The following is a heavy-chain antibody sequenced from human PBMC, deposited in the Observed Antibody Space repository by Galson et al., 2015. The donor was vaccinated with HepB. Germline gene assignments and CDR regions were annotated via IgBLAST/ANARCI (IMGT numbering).Heavy chain of an antibody. CDR2: MNPNSGNT. J-gene: IGHJ5*02. Sequence: SVKVSCKASGYTFTSYDINWVRQATGQGLEWMGWMNPNSGNTGYAQKFQGRVTMTRNTSISTAYMELSSLRSEDTAVYYCARVSRGYDFWSGFNWFDPWGQGTPVTVSS. D-gene: IGHD3-3*01. CDR3: ARVSRGYDFWSGFNWFDP. CDR1: GYTFTSYD. V-gene: IGHV1-8*01.